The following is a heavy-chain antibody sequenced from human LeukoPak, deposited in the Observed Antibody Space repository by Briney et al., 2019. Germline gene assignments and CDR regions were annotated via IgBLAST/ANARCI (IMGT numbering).Heavy chain of an antibody. J-gene: IGHJ6*02. CDR1: GFTFDDYT. CDR3: AREYSSSRSDYYYGMDV. D-gene: IGHD6-6*01. V-gene: IGHV3-43*01. Sequence: GSLRLSCAASGFTFDDYTMLWVRHAPGKGLVWVSLISWDGGSTYYADSVKGRFTISRDNSKNSLYLQMNSLRTEDTALYYCAREYSSSRSDYYYGMDVWGQGTTVTVSS. CDR2: ISWDGGST.